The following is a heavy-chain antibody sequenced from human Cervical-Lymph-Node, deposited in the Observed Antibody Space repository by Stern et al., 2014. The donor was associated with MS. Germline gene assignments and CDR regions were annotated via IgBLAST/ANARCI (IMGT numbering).Heavy chain of an antibody. CDR2: IGGSGGST. CDR3: AKDLADNYKYYGLDV. Sequence: VQLVESGGGLVQPGGSLRLSCAASGFTFSNYAMSWVRQAPGKGLEWVSGIGGSGGSTNYANSVKGRFTISRDNSKNTVYVQMNSLRAEDTAVYYCAKDLADNYKYYGLDVWGQGTTVTVSS. CDR1: GFTFSNYA. V-gene: IGHV3-23*04. J-gene: IGHJ6*02. D-gene: IGHD6-19*01.